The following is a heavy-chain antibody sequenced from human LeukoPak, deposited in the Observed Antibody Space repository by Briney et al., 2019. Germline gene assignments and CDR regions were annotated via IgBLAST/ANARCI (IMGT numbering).Heavy chain of an antibody. Sequence: SGGSLRLSCVASGFTFSSCSMNWVRQAPGKGLGWVSYISSSSSIIYYADSVKGRFTISRDNAKNSLYLQMNSLRAEDTAVYYCARNYDFWSGYRMVYMDVWGKGTTVTVSS. V-gene: IGHV3-48*04. J-gene: IGHJ6*03. CDR3: ARNYDFWSGYRMVYMDV. CDR2: ISSSSSII. CDR1: GFTFSSCS. D-gene: IGHD3-3*01.